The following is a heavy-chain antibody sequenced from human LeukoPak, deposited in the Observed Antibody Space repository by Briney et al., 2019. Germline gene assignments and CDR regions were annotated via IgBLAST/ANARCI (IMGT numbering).Heavy chain of an antibody. D-gene: IGHD1-7*01. CDR1: GFTFSDYY. J-gene: IGHJ4*02. CDR3: ARVPSKYNWNYELYFDY. V-gene: IGHV3-11*04. CDR2: ISSSGSTI. Sequence: GGSLRLSCAASGFTFSDYYMSWIRQAPGKGLEWVSYISSSGSTIYYADSVKGRFTISRDNAKNSLYLQMNSLRAEDTAVYYCARVPSKYNWNYELYFDYWGQGTLVTVSS.